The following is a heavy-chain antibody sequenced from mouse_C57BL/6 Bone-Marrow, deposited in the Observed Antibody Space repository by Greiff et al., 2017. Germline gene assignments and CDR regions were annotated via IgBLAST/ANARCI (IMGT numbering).Heavy chain of an antibody. D-gene: IGHD2-4*01. J-gene: IGHJ4*01. CDR3: AKNWDYDNYYAMDY. CDR1: GFSLTSYG. CDR2: IWRGGST. V-gene: IGHV2-5*01. Sequence: VKLMESGPGLVQPSQSLSITCTVSGFSLTSYGVHWVRQSPGKGLEWLGVIWRGGSTDYNAAYMSRLSITKDNSKSPVFFKMNSLQADDTAIYYCAKNWDYDNYYAMDYWGQGTSVTVSS.